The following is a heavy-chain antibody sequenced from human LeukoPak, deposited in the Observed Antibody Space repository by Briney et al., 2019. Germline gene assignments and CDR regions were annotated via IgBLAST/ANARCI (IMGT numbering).Heavy chain of an antibody. CDR3: ARGVGYYDSSNFQH. Sequence: PSETLSLTCTVSGGSISIYYWSWIRQPPGKGLEWIGYIYYSGSTNYNPSLKSRVTISVDTSKNQFSLKLSSVTAADTAVYYCARGVGYYDSSNFQHWGQGTLVTVSS. CDR1: GGSISIYY. V-gene: IGHV4-59*01. J-gene: IGHJ1*01. CDR2: IYYSGST. D-gene: IGHD3-22*01.